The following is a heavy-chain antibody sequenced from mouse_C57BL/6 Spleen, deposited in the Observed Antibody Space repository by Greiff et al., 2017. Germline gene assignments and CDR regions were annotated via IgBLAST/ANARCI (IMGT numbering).Heavy chain of an antibody. CDR2: IYPRSGNT. Sequence: QVQLQQSGAELARPGASVKLSCKASGYTFTSYGISWVKQRTGQGLEWIGEIYPRSGNTYYNEKFKGKATLTADKSSSTAYMELRSLTSEDSAVYSCARAPYAISLSDAMDYWGQGTSVTVSS. CDR3: ARAPYAISLSDAMDY. CDR1: GYTFTSYG. V-gene: IGHV1-81*01. J-gene: IGHJ4*01. D-gene: IGHD6-5*01.